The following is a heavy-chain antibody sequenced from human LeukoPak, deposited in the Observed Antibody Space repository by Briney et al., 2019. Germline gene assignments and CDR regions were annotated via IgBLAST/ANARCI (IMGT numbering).Heavy chain of an antibody. D-gene: IGHD3-3*01. Sequence: SETLSLTCTVSGGSISSYYWSWIRQPPGKGLEWIGYIYYSGSTNYNPSLKSRVTISVDTSKNQFFLKLSSVTAADTAVYYCARDHGFWSGPYYYMDVWGKGTTVTVSS. J-gene: IGHJ6*03. CDR3: ARDHGFWSGPYYYMDV. CDR2: IYYSGST. CDR1: GGSISSYY. V-gene: IGHV4-59*01.